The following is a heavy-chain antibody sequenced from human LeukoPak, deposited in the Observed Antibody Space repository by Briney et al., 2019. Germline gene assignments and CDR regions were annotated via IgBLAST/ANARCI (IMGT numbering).Heavy chain of an antibody. CDR2: IYRGGST. Sequence: GGSLRLSCAASGFTVSTNYMSWVRQAPGKGLEWVSVIYRGGSTYYADSVKGRFTISRDNSKNMLYLQMNSLSAEDTAVYYCARGRADAHWGQGTLVTVSS. CDR1: GFTVSTNY. J-gene: IGHJ4*02. D-gene: IGHD2-2*01. V-gene: IGHV3-66*02. CDR3: ARGRADAH.